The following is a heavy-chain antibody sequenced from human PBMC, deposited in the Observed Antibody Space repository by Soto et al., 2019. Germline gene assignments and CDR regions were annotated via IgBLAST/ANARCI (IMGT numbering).Heavy chain of an antibody. D-gene: IGHD3-9*01. CDR1: GFTFYSFS. CDR2: IDTTCNYI. Sequence: VQLVESGGGLVKPGESLRLSCAASGFTFYSFSMNWVRQAAGRGPEWVSSIDTTCNYIYYADSVRGRFTISRDNAKDSLYLQMYSLRAEDTAVYYCVRDIGQYFRSGYMDVWGRGTTVTVSS. J-gene: IGHJ6*03. V-gene: IGHV3-21*01. CDR3: VRDIGQYFRSGYMDV.